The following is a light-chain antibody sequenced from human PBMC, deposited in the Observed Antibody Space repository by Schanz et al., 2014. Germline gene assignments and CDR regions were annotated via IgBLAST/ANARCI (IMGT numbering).Light chain of an antibody. Sequence: EIVLTQSPGTLSLSPGERATLSCRASQSVNSDYLAWYQQRPGQAPRLLIYGASTRASDFPDRFSGSGSGTDFTLTSSRLETEDFAVYYCHQYGNSPKTFGQGTKLESK. V-gene: IGKV3-20*01. J-gene: IGKJ2*01. CDR3: HQYGNSPKT. CDR2: GAS. CDR1: QSVNSDY.